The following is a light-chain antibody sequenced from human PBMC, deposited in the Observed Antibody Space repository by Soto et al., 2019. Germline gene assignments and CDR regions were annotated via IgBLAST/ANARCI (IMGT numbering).Light chain of an antibody. V-gene: IGKV1-9*01. CDR1: QGISTY. CDR3: QQLSRYPLT. J-gene: IGKJ4*01. Sequence: DIQLTQSPSLLSASVGDRVTITCRASQGISTYLAWYQQKPGKAPKVLIYGASTLQRGVPSRFSGSTSGTEFTLTISSLQPEDSATYYCQQLSRYPLTFGGGTKVEI. CDR2: GAS.